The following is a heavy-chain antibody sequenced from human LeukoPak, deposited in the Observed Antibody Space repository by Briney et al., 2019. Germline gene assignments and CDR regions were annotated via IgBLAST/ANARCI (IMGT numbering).Heavy chain of an antibody. CDR3: ARFDYSSSSYYFDY. V-gene: IGHV4-39*07. CDR2: IYYSGST. J-gene: IGHJ4*02. D-gene: IGHD6-6*01. CDR1: GGSISSSSYY. Sequence: SETLSLTCTVSGGSISSSSYYWGWIRQPPGTGLEWIGSIYYSGSTYYNPSLKSRVTISVDTSKNQFSLNLSSVTAADTAVYYCARFDYSSSSYYFDYWGQGTLVTVSS.